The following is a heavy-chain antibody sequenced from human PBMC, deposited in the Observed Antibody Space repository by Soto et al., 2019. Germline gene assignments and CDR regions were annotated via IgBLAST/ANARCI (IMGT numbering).Heavy chain of an antibody. Sequence: QVQLVQSGAEVKKPGSSVKVSCKASGGTFSSYTISWVRQAPGQGLEWMGRIIPILGIANYAQKFQGRVTITADKSTSTAYMELSSLRSEDTAVSYCARDGERGYCSGGSCFWFDPWGQGTLVTVSS. J-gene: IGHJ5*02. CDR3: ARDGERGYCSGGSCFWFDP. CDR2: IIPILGIA. V-gene: IGHV1-69*08. CDR1: GGTFSSYT. D-gene: IGHD2-15*01.